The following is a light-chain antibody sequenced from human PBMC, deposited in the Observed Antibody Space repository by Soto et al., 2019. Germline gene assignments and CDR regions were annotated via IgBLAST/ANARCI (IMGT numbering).Light chain of an antibody. CDR1: QSISTW. CDR3: QQYNTYSKT. Sequence: DIQMTQSPSTLSASVGDRVTITCRASQSISTWLAWYQQRPGRASKLLIFDASSLESGVPSRFSGSGSGTEFTLTISSLQSDDFATYFCQQYNTYSKTFGQGTKV. J-gene: IGKJ1*01. CDR2: DAS. V-gene: IGKV1-5*01.